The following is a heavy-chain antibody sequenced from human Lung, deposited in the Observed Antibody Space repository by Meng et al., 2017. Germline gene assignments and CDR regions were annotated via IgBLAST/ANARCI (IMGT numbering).Heavy chain of an antibody. CDR3: ARSQQWLDS. D-gene: IGHD6-19*01. V-gene: IGHV4-31*03. CDR2: IYYTGST. Sequence: QVQLRESGPGLVKPSQTLSLTCTVSGDSISSGDHYWNWIRQHSGKGLEYIGSIYYTGSTHYSPSLQSRVTISVDTSKNQFSLQLNSVTPEDTAVYYCARSQQWLDSWGQGTLVTVSS. CDR1: GDSISSGDHY. J-gene: IGHJ4*02.